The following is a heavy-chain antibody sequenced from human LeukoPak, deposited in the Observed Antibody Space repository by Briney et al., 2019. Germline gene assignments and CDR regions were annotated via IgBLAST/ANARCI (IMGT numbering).Heavy chain of an antibody. D-gene: IGHD6-6*01. CDR2: INHSGST. CDR3: AREEYSSSSSSHYYYGMDV. V-gene: IGHV4-34*01. CDR1: GGXFSGYY. J-gene: IGHJ6*02. Sequence: PSETLSLTCAVYGGXFSGYYCSWIRQPPGKGLEWIGEINHSGSTNYNPSLKSRVTISVDTSKNQFSLKLSSVTAADTAVYYCAREEYSSSSSSHYYYGMDVWGQGTTVTVSS.